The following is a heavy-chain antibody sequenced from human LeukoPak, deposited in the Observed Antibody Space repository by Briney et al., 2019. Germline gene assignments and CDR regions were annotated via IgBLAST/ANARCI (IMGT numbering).Heavy chain of an antibody. Sequence: ASVKVSCKASGYTFTSYDINWVRQATGQGLEWMGWMNPNSGNTGYAQRFQGRVTMTRNTSISTAYMELSSLRSEDTAAYYCARGCGGSCYSSGYYGMDVWGQGTTVTVSS. D-gene: IGHD2-15*01. CDR1: GYTFTSYD. CDR2: MNPNSGNT. V-gene: IGHV1-8*01. CDR3: ARGCGGSCYSSGYYGMDV. J-gene: IGHJ6*02.